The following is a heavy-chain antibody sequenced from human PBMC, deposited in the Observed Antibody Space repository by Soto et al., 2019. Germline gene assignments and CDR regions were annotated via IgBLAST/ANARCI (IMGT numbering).Heavy chain of an antibody. J-gene: IGHJ2*01. Sequence: EVQLLESGGGLVQPGGSLRLSCAASGFTFSAYAMGWVRQAPGKGLEWVSTIHGGGGATHYADSVKGRFTISRDDSKNTLYVQMNSLRAEDTAVCFCAKFEGHPLEYWYLDFWGRGTLVSVSS. D-gene: IGHD1-1*01. CDR2: IHGGGGAT. V-gene: IGHV3-23*01. CDR3: AKFEGHPLEYWYLDF. CDR1: GFTFSAYA.